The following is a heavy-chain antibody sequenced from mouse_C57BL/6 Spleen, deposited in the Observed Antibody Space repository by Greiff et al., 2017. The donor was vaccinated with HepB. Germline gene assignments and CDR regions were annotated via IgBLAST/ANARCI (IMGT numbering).Heavy chain of an antibody. V-gene: IGHV3-6*01. J-gene: IGHJ2*01. CDR3: AREGDSSGSDY. CDR1: GYSITSGYY. D-gene: IGHD3-2*02. CDR2: ISYDGSN. Sequence: EVQLQESGPGLVKPSQSLSLTCSVPGYSITSGYYWNWIRQFPGNKLEWMGYISYDGSNNYNPSLKNRISITRDTSKNQFFLKLNSVTTEDTATYYCAREGDSSGSDYWGQGTTLTVSS.